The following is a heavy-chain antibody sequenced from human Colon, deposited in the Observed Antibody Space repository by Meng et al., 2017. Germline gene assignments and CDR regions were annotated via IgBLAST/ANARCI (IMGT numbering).Heavy chain of an antibody. CDR3: ARFYGSGTFEVHDY. CDR1: GGSVRCACYY. V-gene: IGHV4-61*01. Sequence: QEAAPGRVSPSETLSPPCNVRGGSVRCACYYWSGIRQPPGKGREWIGLIHYSGSRNYNPSLKSRVTMSVDTSKNQVSLRLTSVTAADTAVYYCARFYGSGTFEVHDYWGQGTLVTVSS. J-gene: IGHJ4*02. D-gene: IGHD3-10*01. CDR2: IHYSGSR.